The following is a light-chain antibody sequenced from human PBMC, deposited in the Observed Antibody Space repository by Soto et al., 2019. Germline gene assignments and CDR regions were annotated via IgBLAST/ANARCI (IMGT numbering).Light chain of an antibody. CDR1: SSDVGGYNY. CDR3: SSYTSSNTRVI. J-gene: IGLJ2*01. Sequence: QSALTQPASVSGSPGQSITISCTGTSSDVGGYNYVSWYQQHPGKAPKIMIYDVSNRPSGASNRFSGSKSGNTASLTISGLQAEDEADYYCSSYTSSNTRVIFGGGTKVTVL. CDR2: DVS. V-gene: IGLV2-14*03.